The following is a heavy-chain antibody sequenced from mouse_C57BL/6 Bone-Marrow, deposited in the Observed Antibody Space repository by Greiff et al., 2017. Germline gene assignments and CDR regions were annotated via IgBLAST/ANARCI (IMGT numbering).Heavy chain of an antibody. CDR1: GYTFTEYT. D-gene: IGHD1-1*01. CDR3: TRHGHYYGSRRYAMDY. Sequence: VQLQESGAELVKPGASVKLSCKASGYTFTEYTIHWVKPRSGQGLEWIGWFYPGSGSIKYNEKFKDKATLTADKSSSTVYMLLSRLTSEDSAFYCCTRHGHYYGSRRYAMDYWGQGTSVTVSS. CDR2: FYPGSGSI. J-gene: IGHJ4*01. V-gene: IGHV1-62-2*01.